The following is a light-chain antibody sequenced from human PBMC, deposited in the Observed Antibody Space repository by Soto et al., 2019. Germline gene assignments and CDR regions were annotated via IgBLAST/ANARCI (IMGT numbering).Light chain of an antibody. CDR2: AAS. Sequence: EIVLTQSPGTLSLSPGERATLSCRASQSVSSDYLAWYQQRPGQAPRLLIYAASSRATGFPDRFSGSGSGTDFTLTISRLEPEDFAVYYCQQYSDSVGTFGQGTKVDIK. CDR3: QQYSDSVGT. V-gene: IGKV3-20*01. CDR1: QSVSSDY. J-gene: IGKJ1*01.